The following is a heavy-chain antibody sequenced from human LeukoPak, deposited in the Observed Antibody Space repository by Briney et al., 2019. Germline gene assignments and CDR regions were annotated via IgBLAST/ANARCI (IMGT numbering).Heavy chain of an antibody. J-gene: IGHJ4*02. CDR1: GYTFTSYY. CDR2: INPSGGST. Sequence: ASVKVSCKASGYTFTSYYMHWVRQASGQGLEWMGIINPSGGSTSYAQKFQGRVTMTRDTSTSTVYMELSSLRSEDTAVYYCARDVGDGYNPYYFDYWGQGTLVTVSS. V-gene: IGHV1-46*01. CDR3: ARDVGDGYNPYYFDY. D-gene: IGHD5-24*01.